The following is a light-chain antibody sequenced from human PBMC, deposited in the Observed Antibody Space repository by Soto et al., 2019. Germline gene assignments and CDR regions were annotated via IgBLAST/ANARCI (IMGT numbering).Light chain of an antibody. CDR1: SSNIGRNS. Sequence: QAVVTQPPSASGTPGQRVTISCSGSSSNIGRNSVNWYQQVSGTAPKLLIYSNNQRPSGVPDRFSGSKSGTSASLAISGLQSEDEADYYCATWDDSLNGWVFGGGTKVTVL. CDR2: SNN. CDR3: ATWDDSLNGWV. V-gene: IGLV1-44*01. J-gene: IGLJ3*02.